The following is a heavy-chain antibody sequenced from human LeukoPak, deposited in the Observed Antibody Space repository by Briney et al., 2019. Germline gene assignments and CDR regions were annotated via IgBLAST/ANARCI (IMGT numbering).Heavy chain of an antibody. CDR1: GFTFSSYS. CDR2: ISTGSSTI. J-gene: IGHJ4*02. D-gene: IGHD3-10*01. V-gene: IGHV3-48*02. CDR3: ARDVERTGGTYYYGSGSPRG. Sequence: GGSLRLSCAASGFTFSSYSVIWVRQAPGKGLEWVSYISTGSSTIYYVDSVKGRFTISRDNAKNSLYLQMNGLRDEDTAVYYCARDVERTGGTYYYGSGSPRGWGQGTLVTVSS.